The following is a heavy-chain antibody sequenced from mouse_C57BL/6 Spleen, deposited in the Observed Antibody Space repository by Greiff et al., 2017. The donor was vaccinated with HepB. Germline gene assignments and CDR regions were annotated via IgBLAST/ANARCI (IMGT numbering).Heavy chain of an antibody. CDR3: ARRGDDGYSPWFGY. V-gene: IGHV1-69*01. D-gene: IGHD2-3*01. J-gene: IGHJ3*01. CDR2: IDPSDSYT. CDR1: GYTFTSYW. Sequence: LVESGAELVMPGASVKLSCKASGYTFTSYWMHWVKQRPGQGLEWIGEIDPSDSYTNYNQKFKGKSTLTVDKSSSTAYMQLSSLTSEDSAVYYCARRGDDGYSPWFGYWGQGTLVTVSA.